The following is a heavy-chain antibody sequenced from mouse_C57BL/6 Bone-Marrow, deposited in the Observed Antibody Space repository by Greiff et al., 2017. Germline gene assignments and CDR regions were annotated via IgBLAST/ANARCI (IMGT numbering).Heavy chain of an antibody. V-gene: IGHV5-17*01. D-gene: IGHD1-1*01. CDR3: ARRNYYGSSGGFAY. Sequence: EVKVVESGGGLVKPGGSLKLSCAASGFTFSDYGMHWVRQAPEKGLEWVAYISSGSSTIYYADTVKGRFTISRDNAKNTLFLQMTSLRSEDTAMYYCARRNYYGSSGGFAYWGQGTLVTVSA. CDR2: ISSGSSTI. J-gene: IGHJ3*01. CDR1: GFTFSDYG.